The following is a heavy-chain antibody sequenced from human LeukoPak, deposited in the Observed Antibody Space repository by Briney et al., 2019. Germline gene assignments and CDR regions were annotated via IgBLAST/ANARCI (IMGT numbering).Heavy chain of an antibody. Sequence: ASVKVSCKASGYTFTGYYMHWVRQAPGQGLEWMGWINPNSGGTNYAQKFQGRVTITRDTSISTAYMELSRLRSDDTAVYYCARYSCSSTSCCKEGNWFDPWGQGTLVTVSS. J-gene: IGHJ5*02. V-gene: IGHV1-2*02. CDR2: INPNSGGT. CDR1: GYTFTGYY. CDR3: ARYSCSSTSCCKEGNWFDP. D-gene: IGHD2-2*01.